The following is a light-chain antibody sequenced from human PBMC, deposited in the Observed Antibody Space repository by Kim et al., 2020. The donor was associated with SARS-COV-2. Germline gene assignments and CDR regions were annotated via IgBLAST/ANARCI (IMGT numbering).Light chain of an antibody. Sequence: ASTGDRVTITCRASQDISGYLAWYQQKPGRAPKLLIYAASTLQSGVPSRFGGSGSGTDFTLTINCLQSEDFGTYYCQQYYNYPRTFGQGTKVDIK. CDR2: AAS. V-gene: IGKV1-8*01. J-gene: IGKJ1*01. CDR3: QQYYNYPRT. CDR1: QDISGY.